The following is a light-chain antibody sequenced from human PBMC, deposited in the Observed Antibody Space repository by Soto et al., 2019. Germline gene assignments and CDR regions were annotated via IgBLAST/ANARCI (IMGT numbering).Light chain of an antibody. CDR1: SSDVGGYNY. CDR3: CSYAGSYTYG. Sequence: QSVLTQPRSVSGSPGQSVTISCTGTSSDVGGYNYVSWYQQHPGKAPKLMIYDVSKRPSGVPDRFSGSKSGNTASLTISGLQAEDEADYYCCSYAGSYTYGFATGTKVTVL. J-gene: IGLJ1*01. V-gene: IGLV2-11*01. CDR2: DVS.